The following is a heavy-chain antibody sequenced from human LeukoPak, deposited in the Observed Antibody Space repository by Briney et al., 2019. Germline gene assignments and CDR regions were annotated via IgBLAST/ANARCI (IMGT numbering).Heavy chain of an antibody. CDR2: MNPNSGYT. J-gene: IGHJ4*02. CDR1: GYTFTSHD. Sequence: ASVKVSCKASGYTFTSHDIIWVRQATRQGLEWVGWMNPNSGYTGHAQKFQGRVTLTKDASVSTAYMELSSLRSEDTAVYYCASNSGGLGYWGQGTLVTVSS. D-gene: IGHD3-16*01. CDR3: ASNSGGLGY. V-gene: IGHV1-8*01.